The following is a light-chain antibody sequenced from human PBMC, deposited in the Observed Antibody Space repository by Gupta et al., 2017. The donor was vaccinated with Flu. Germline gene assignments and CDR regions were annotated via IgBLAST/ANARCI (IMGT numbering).Light chain of an antibody. Sequence: DIHMTPPPPPMSASVGDRVTITCRASQSIGNWLAWYQQKPGKAPNLLIYKASNLKSGVPSSFSGSGSGTEFTLTISSLQPDDLATYYCQKYNDNQYTFGQGTKLEIK. CDR3: QKYNDNQYT. V-gene: IGKV1-5*03. CDR1: QSIGNW. CDR2: KAS. J-gene: IGKJ2*01.